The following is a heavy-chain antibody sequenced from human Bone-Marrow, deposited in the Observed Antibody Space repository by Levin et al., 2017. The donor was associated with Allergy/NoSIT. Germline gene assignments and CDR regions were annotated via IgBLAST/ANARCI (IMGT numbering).Heavy chain of an antibody. D-gene: IGHD2-15*01. V-gene: IGHV3-74*01. CDR2: INFDGSNT. CDR3: AREPSAFLGYCSGGSCLTWFDP. CDR1: GFTCSSYW. J-gene: IGHJ5*02. Sequence: GGSLRLSCAVSGFTCSSYWMHWVRHAPGKGLVWVSHINFDGSNTLYADSVKGRFTISRDNAKNTLYLQMHNLRAEDTAVYYCAREPSAFLGYCSGGSCLTWFDPWGQGTLVTVSS.